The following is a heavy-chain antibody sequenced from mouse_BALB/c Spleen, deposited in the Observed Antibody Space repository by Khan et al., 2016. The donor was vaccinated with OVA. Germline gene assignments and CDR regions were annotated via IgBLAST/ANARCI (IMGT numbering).Heavy chain of an antibody. CDR2: INPNNGDT. J-gene: IGHJ3*01. V-gene: IGHV1S81*02. CDR3: ARSGCGKPFDY. D-gene: IGHD1-1*02. Sequence: QVQLQQPGAELVKPGTSVKISCKASGYTFTSYYMYWVKQRPGQGLEWIGGINPNNGDTNYNEKFKGKTTLTVDKSSSTAYMQLGILTSEDTATYYCARSGCGKPFDYWGQGTLVTVSA. CDR1: GYTFTSYY.